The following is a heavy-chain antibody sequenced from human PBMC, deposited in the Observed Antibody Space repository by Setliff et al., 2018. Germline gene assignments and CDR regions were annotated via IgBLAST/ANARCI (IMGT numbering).Heavy chain of an antibody. J-gene: IGHJ4*02. V-gene: IGHV1-24*01. CDR2: FDPEEGER. D-gene: IGHD3-10*01. CDR1: GNTLTHLS. Sequence: ASVKVSCKVSGNTLTHLSIHWVRQAPGEGLEWIGGFDPEEGERIYAPRLQGRVTMTEDTSSDTAYMELSSLRPEDTAVYYCAIDSVVRGFINSDSFDYWGQGTLVTVSS. CDR3: AIDSVVRGFINSDSFDY.